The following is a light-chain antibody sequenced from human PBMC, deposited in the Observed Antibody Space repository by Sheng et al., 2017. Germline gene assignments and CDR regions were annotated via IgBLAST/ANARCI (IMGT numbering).Light chain of an antibody. CDR2: AAS. CDR3: LQYAVFPPYT. Sequence: DIQMTQSPSSLSASVGDRVTITCRASQGIRNDLGWYQQKPGKAPQRLIFAASNLQSGVPSRFSGSGSGTEFTLTISSLQPEDFVTYYCLQYAVFPPYTFGQGTNLEMK. V-gene: IGKV1-17*01. J-gene: IGKJ2*01. CDR1: QGIRND.